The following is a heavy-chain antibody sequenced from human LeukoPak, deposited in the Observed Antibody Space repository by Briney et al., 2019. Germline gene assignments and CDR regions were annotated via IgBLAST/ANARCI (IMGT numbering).Heavy chain of an antibody. CDR2: VYSDGSL. J-gene: IGHJ3*01. V-gene: IGHV3-53*01. CDR1: GFAVSSNY. Sequence: SGGSLRLPCEPSGFAVSSNYVSWARPAPGEGREWVSLVYSDGSLFHADSVKGRFTMSRDISRNTLDLQMNSLRVEDTAVYFCARDRHRYRGINGDGDAFDVWGQGTMVTVSS. D-gene: IGHD5-12*01. CDR3: ARDRHRYRGINGDGDAFDV.